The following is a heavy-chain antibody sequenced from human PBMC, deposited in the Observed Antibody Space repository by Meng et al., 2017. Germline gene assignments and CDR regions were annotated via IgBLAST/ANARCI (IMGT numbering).Heavy chain of an antibody. D-gene: IGHD6-13*01. CDR2: TYCRSKWYN. V-gene: IGHV6-1*01. CDR3: AKATIAAAGTFRIYYFDY. Sequence: SETLSLTCAISGDSVSSNSAAWNWIRQSPSRGLEWLGRTYCRSKWYNDYAVSVKSRIAINPDTSKNQFSLQLNSVTPEDTAVYYCAKATIAAAGTFRIYYFDYWGQGTLVTVSS. CDR1: GDSVSSNSAA. J-gene: IGHJ4*02.